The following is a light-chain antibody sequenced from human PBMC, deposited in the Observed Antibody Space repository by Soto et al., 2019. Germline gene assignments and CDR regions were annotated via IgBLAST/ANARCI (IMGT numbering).Light chain of an antibody. CDR3: SAYTSSSTLYV. CDR2: RVS. Sequence: QSALTQPASVSGSPGQSIAISCTGTSSDVGRYNYVSWYQQHPGKAPKLMIYRVSNRPSGVSNRFSGSKSGNTASLPIHGLQALDEAVYYPSAYTSSSTLYVFGTGTKLTVL. V-gene: IGLV2-14*01. J-gene: IGLJ1*01. CDR1: SSDVGRYNY.